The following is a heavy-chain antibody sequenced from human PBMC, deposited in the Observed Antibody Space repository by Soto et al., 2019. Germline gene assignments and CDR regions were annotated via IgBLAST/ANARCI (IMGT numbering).Heavy chain of an antibody. CDR3: ERDYNRSGFDY. J-gene: IGHJ4*02. D-gene: IGHD3-10*01. CDR2: ISYDGSNK. V-gene: IGHV3-30-3*01. CDR1: VFTFIIYS. Sequence: GGSXRLSCSSSVFTFIIYSMHLFRHAPGKGLEWVAVISYDGSNKYYADSVNGRFTISRDNSKNTLYLQMNSLRAEDTAVYYCERDYNRSGFDYWGQGTLVTVSS.